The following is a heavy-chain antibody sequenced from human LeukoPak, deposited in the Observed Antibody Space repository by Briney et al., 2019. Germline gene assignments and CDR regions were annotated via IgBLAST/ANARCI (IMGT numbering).Heavy chain of an antibody. CDR2: ISHSGST. D-gene: IGHD2-15*01. CDR1: GGSFSGYY. CDR3: ARGLGGY. Sequence: SETLSLTCAVYGGSFSGYYWSWIRQPPGKGLEWIGEISHSGSTNYNPSLKSRVTISVDTSKNQFSLKLSSVTAADTAVYYCARGLGGYWGQGTLVTVSS. V-gene: IGHV4-34*01. J-gene: IGHJ4*02.